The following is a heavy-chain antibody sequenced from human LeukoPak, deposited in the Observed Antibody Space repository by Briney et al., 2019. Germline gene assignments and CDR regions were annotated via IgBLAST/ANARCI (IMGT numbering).Heavy chain of an antibody. D-gene: IGHD3-10*01. V-gene: IGHV4-39*07. Sequence: SETLSLTCTVSGGSISSSSYYWGWIRQPPGKGLEWIGSIYYSGSTYYNPSLESRVTISVDTSKNQFFLRVTSVTAADTAVYYCARYYGSGSKTVRAIDYWGQGTLVIVSS. CDR1: GGSISSSSYY. J-gene: IGHJ4*02. CDR3: ARYYGSGSKTVRAIDY. CDR2: IYYSGST.